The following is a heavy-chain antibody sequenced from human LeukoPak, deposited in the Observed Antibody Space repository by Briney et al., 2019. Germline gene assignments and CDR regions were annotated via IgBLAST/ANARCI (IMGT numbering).Heavy chain of an antibody. CDR1: GGTFSSYA. J-gene: IGHJ4*02. D-gene: IGHD6-13*01. Sequence: SVKVSCKASGGTFSSYAISWVRQAPGQGLEWMGGIIPIFGTANYAQKFQGRVTITADESTSTAYMELSSLRSEDTAVYYCARGRGIAAAGTLDYWGQGTLVTVSS. CDR3: ARGRGIAAAGTLDY. V-gene: IGHV1-69*13. CDR2: IIPIFGTA.